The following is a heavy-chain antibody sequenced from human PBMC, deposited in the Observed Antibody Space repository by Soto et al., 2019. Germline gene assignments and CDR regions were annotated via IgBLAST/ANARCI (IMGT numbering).Heavy chain of an antibody. CDR1: VYTLSRYT. CDR2: ISAYNGNT. V-gene: IGHV1-18*01. CDR3: ARELIAVAGDDAFDT. J-gene: IGHJ3*02. D-gene: IGHD6-19*01. Sequence: ASWKVTGKTSVYTLSRYTISWVRQAPGQGLEWMGWISAYNGNTNYAQKLQGRVTMTTDTSTSTAYMELRSLRSDDTAVYYCARELIAVAGDDAFDTWGQGTMVTVSS.